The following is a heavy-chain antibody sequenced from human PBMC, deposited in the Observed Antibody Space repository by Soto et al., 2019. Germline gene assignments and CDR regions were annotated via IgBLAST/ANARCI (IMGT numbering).Heavy chain of an antibody. CDR1: GGSISGYY. Sequence: SETLSLTCTVSGGSISGYYWGWIRQPPGKGLEWIATVHYSGSTYYTPSLKNRVTISADTSKNQFSLRLNSVTAADTAVYYCARQHYYDSSGYYTWNWGQGTLVTVSS. D-gene: IGHD3-22*01. CDR2: VHYSGST. J-gene: IGHJ4*02. V-gene: IGHV4-39*01. CDR3: ARQHYYDSSGYYTWN.